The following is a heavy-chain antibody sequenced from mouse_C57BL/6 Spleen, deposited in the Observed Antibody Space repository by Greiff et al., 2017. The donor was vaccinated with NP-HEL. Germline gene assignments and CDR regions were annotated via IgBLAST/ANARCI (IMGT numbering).Heavy chain of an antibody. Sequence: VQLVESGPGLVAPSQSLSITCTVSGFSLTSYAISWVRQPPGKGLEWLGVIWTGGGTNYNSALKSRLSISKDNSKSQVFLKMNSLQTDDTARYYCARFITTVVAPYYFDYWGQGTTLTVSS. CDR2: IWTGGGT. CDR1: GFSLTSYA. V-gene: IGHV2-9-1*01. D-gene: IGHD1-1*01. J-gene: IGHJ2*01. CDR3: ARFITTVVAPYYFDY.